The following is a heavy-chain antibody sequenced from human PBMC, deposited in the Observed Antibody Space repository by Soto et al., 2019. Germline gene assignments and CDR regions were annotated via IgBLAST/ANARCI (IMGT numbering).Heavy chain of an antibody. CDR2: YIHMFGTT. V-gene: IGHV1-69*12. CDR3: ARGSTMDV. J-gene: IGHJ6*02. CDR1: GATFSSYA. Sequence: QVQLVQSGAEVKKPGSSVKVSCKASGATFSSYAVNWVRQAPGQGLEWMGGYIHMFGTTNYAQKFQGRVTITADESTSTAYMELSSLRSEDTGVYFCARGSTMDVWGQGTTVTVSS.